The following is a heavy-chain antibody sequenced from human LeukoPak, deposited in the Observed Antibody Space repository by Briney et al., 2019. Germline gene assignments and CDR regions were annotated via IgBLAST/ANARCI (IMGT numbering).Heavy chain of an antibody. J-gene: IGHJ5*02. V-gene: IGHV4-4*07. D-gene: IGHD2-2*01. CDR3: ASALEGAAAYNWFDP. CDR2: IYTSGST. Sequence: PSETLSLTCTVSGCSISSYYWSWIRQPAGKGLEWIGRIYTSGSTNYNPSLKSRVTMSVDTSKNQFSLKLSSVTAADTAVYYCASALEGAAAYNWFDPWGQGTLVTVSS. CDR1: GCSISSYY.